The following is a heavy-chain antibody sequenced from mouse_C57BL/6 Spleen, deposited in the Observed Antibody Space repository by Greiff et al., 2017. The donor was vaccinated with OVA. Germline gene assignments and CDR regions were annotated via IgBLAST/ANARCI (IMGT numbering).Heavy chain of an antibody. CDR1: GYAFTNYL. Sequence: QVQLQQSGAELVRPGTSVKVSCKASGYAFTNYLIEWVKQRPGQGLEWIGVINPGSGGTNYNEKFKGKATLTADKSSSTAYMQLSSLTSEDSAVYFCARSPVYCGNWYFDVWGTGTTVTVSS. V-gene: IGHV1-54*01. D-gene: IGHD2-1*01. CDR3: ARSPVYCGNWYFDV. CDR2: INPGSGGT. J-gene: IGHJ1*03.